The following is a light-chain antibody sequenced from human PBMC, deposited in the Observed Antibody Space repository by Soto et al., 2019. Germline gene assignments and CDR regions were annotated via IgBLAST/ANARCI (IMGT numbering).Light chain of an antibody. J-gene: IGKJ3*01. Sequence: GDRVTITCRASQSVSTFLNWYQLKPGKAPTLLIFAASSLQSGVPSRFSCSGSGTDFTLTISNLQPEDFATYYCQQSFSAPIYTFGPGTKVDIK. CDR2: AAS. V-gene: IGKV1-39*01. CDR1: QSVSTF. CDR3: QQSFSAPIYT.